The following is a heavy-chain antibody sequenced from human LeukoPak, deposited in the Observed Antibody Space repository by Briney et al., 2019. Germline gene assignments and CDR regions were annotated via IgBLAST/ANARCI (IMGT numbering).Heavy chain of an antibody. Sequence: SGPTLVKPTQTLTLTCTFSGFSLSTSGVGVGWIRQPPGKALEWLALIYWDDDKRYSPSLKNRLTITKVTSENQVVLTMTNMDPVDTATYYCAHTQSYSDSGTYPFDYWRQGTLVTVSS. CDR1: GFSLSTSGVG. CDR3: AHTQSYSDSGTYPFDY. CDR2: IYWDDDK. J-gene: IGHJ4*02. V-gene: IGHV2-5*02. D-gene: IGHD3-10*01.